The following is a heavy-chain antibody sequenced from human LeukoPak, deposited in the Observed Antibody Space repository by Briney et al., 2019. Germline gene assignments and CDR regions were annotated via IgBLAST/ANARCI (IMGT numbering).Heavy chain of an antibody. CDR3: AREHFQEYYFDY. CDR2: IWYDGSNK. D-gene: IGHD2/OR15-2a*01. CDR1: GFTFSSYG. Sequence: GGSLRLSCAASGFTFSSYGMHWVRQAPGKGLEWVAVIWYDGSNKYYADSVKGRFTISRDNSKNTLYLQMNSLRAEDTAVYYCAREHFQEYYFDYWGQGTLVTVSS. V-gene: IGHV3-33*01. J-gene: IGHJ4*02.